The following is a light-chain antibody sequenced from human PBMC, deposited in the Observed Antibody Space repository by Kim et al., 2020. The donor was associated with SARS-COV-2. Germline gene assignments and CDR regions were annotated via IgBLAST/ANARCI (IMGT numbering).Light chain of an antibody. CDR1: QGISSW. J-gene: IGKJ1*01. CDR3: QQANSFPWT. CDR2: GAT. V-gene: IGKV1-12*01. Sequence: DIQMTQSPSSVSASVGDRVTITCRASQGISSWLAWYQRKPGKAPALLIYGATSLHSGVPSRFSGSGSGTEFTLTINGLQPDDFATYYCQQANSFPWTFGRGTKVDIK.